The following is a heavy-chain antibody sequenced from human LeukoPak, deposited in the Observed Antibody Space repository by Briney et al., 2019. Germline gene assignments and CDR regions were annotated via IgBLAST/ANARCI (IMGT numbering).Heavy chain of an antibody. J-gene: IGHJ6*03. Sequence: SETLSLTCTVSGGSISSYYWSWIRQPAGKGLEWIGRIDNSGSTNYNPSLKSRVTISVDKSKNQFSLKVGSVTAADTAVYYCAKVAPSGYYYMDVWGKGTTVTVSS. CDR2: IDNSGST. CDR1: GGSISSYY. V-gene: IGHV4-4*07. CDR3: AKVAPSGYYYMDV. D-gene: IGHD6-25*01.